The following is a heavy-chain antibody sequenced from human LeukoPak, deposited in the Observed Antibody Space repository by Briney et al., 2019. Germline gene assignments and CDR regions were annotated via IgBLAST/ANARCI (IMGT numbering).Heavy chain of an antibody. CDR3: ARVRGYDILSGYFDY. J-gene: IGHJ4*02. V-gene: IGHV4-59*01. CDR2: IYYSGST. CDR1: GGSISIYY. D-gene: IGHD3-9*01. Sequence: SETLSLTCTVSGGSISIYYWSWIRQPPGKGLEWIWYIYYSGSTNYNPSLKSRVTISVDTSKNQFSLKLSSVTAADTAVYYCARVRGYDILSGYFDYWGRGTLVTVSS.